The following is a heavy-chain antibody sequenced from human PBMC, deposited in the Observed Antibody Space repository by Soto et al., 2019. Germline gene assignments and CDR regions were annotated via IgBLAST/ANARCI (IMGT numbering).Heavy chain of an antibody. CDR1: GFSLNTGGVS. V-gene: IGHV2-5*01. Sequence: ASGPTLVNPTQTLTLTCTFSGFSLNTGGVSVGWIRQPPGKALEWLALIYWNDDKRYSPSLKSRITITKDTSENQVVLTMTNMDPVDTATYYCARRDFSRTFDYWGQGALVTVSS. CDR2: IYWNDDK. D-gene: IGHD3-3*01. CDR3: ARRDFSRTFDY. J-gene: IGHJ4*02.